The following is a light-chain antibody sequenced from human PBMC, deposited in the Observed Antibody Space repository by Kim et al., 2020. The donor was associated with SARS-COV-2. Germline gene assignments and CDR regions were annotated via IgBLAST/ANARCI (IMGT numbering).Light chain of an antibody. CDR1: QSVSSY. CDR2: DAS. Sequence: EIVLTQSPATLSLSPGERATLSCRASQSVSSYLAWYQQKPGQAPRILIYDASNRATGIPARFSGSGSGTDFTLTISSLEPEDFAVYYCQQRSNWPRTFGGGTKVEI. J-gene: IGKJ4*01. CDR3: QQRSNWPRT. V-gene: IGKV3-11*01.